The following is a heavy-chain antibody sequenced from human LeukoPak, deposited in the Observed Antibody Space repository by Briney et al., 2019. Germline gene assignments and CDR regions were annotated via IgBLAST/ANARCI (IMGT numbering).Heavy chain of an antibody. V-gene: IGHV4-59*13. CDR3: ARALDSSGWYMPLDY. D-gene: IGHD6-19*01. CDR1: GGSISRYY. J-gene: IGHJ4*02. CDR2: IYYSGST. Sequence: SETLSLTCIVSGGSISRYYWSWIRQPPGKGLEWIGYIYYSGSTNYNPSLKSRVTISVDTSKNQFSLKLSSVTAADTAVYYCARALDSSGWYMPLDYWGQGTLVIVSS.